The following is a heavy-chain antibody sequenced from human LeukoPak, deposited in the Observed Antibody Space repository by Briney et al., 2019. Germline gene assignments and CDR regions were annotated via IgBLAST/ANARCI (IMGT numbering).Heavy chain of an antibody. D-gene: IGHD1-26*01. CDR3: ARDTYSGSWSPLIY. CDR1: GFTFSTYA. V-gene: IGHV3-30-3*01. J-gene: IGHJ4*02. CDR2: VTSDGSNA. Sequence: PGRSLRLSCVASGFTFSTYAMYWVRQAPGMGLEWVAVVTSDGSNAYYADSVKGRFTISRDNSKNTLYLQMNSLRADDTAVYYCARDTYSGSWSPLIYWGQGTLVTVSS.